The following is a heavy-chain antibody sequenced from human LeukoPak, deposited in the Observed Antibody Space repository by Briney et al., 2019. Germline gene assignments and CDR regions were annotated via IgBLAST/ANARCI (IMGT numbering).Heavy chain of an antibody. CDR3: ARDRGNQRGYYYYYMDV. Sequence: PGGSLRVSCAAPGFTFSSYTMNWVRQAPGKGPEWVSSITSSSSYIYYADSVKGRFTISRDNARNSLYLQMNSLRAEDTAVYYCARDRGNQRGYYYYYMDVWGKGTTVTVSS. V-gene: IGHV3-21*01. CDR2: ITSSSSYI. J-gene: IGHJ6*03. CDR1: GFTFSSYT. D-gene: IGHD1-14*01.